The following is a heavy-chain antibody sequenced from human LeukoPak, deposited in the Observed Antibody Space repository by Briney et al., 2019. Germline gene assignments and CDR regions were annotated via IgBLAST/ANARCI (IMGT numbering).Heavy chain of an antibody. V-gene: IGHV3-9*01. CDR3: AKGGSGGAHFDY. J-gene: IGHJ4*02. CDR1: GFTFDDYG. Sequence: GGSLRLSCAASGFTFDDYGMSWVRQAPGKGLEWVSGISWNSGSIGYADSVKGRFTISRDNAKNSLYLQMNSLRAEDTALYYCAKGGSGGAHFDYWGQGTLVTVSS. D-gene: IGHD3-10*01. CDR2: ISWNSGSI.